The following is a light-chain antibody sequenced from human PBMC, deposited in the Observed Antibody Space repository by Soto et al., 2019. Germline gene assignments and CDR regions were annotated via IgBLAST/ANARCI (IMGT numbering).Light chain of an antibody. J-gene: IGKJ1*01. CDR3: QQYNNWPPLT. V-gene: IGKV3-15*01. Sequence: EIVMTQSPATLSVSPGERATLSCRASQSVSSNLAWYQQKPGQAPRLLIYGVSTRATGIPDRFSGSGSGTEFTFTFSSLQSEDFAIYYCQQYNNWPPLTFGQGTKV. CDR1: QSVSSN. CDR2: GVS.